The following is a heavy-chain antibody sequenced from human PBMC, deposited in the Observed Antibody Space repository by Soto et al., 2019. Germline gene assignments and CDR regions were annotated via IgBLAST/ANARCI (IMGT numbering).Heavy chain of an antibody. CDR2: TYYRSKWYN. V-gene: IGHV6-1*01. CDR3: ARRLESQLDLIWFDP. Sequence: SQTLSLTCAISGDSVSSNSAAWNWIRQSPSRGLEWLGRTYYRSKWYNDYAVSVKSRITINPYTSKNQFSLQLNSVTPEDTAVYYCARRLESQLDLIWFDPWGQGTLVTVYS. CDR1: GDSVSSNSAA. D-gene: IGHD1-1*01. J-gene: IGHJ5*02.